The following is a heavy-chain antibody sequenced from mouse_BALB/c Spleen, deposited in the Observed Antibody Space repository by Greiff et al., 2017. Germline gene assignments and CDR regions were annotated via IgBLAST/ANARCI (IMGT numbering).Heavy chain of an antibody. V-gene: IGHV5-6-5*01. CDR3: ARGGYDGFAY. D-gene: IGHD2-14*01. J-gene: IGHJ3*01. CDR2: ISSGGST. CDR1: GFTFSSYA. Sequence: EVKVEESGGGLVKPGGSLKLSCAASGFTFSSYAMSWVRQTPEKRLEWVASISSGGSTYYPDSVKGRFTISRDNARNILYLQMSSLRSEDTAMYYCARGGYDGFAYWGQGTLVTVSA.